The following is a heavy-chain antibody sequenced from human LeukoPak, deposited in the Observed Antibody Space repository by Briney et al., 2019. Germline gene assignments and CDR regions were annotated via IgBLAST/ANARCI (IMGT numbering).Heavy chain of an antibody. CDR1: GDSVSSNSAA. CDR2: TYYRSKLYN. V-gene: IGHV6-1*01. CDR3: ARDGYCSSTSCYPSYYYYYMDV. J-gene: IGHJ6*03. Sequence: SQTLSLTCAISGDSVSSNSAAWNWIRQSPSRGLEWLGRTYYRSKLYNDYAVSVKSRITINPDTSKNQFSLQLNSVTPEDTAVYYCARDGYCSSTSCYPSYYYYYMDVWGKGTTVTVSS. D-gene: IGHD2-2*01.